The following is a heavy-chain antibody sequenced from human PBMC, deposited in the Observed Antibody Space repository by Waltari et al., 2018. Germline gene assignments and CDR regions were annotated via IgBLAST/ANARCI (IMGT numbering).Heavy chain of an antibody. V-gene: IGHV3-30*02. J-gene: IGHJ6*02. D-gene: IGHD6-6*01. CDR3: AKLIAASVYYYYGMDV. CDR1: GFTFSSYG. Sequence: QVQLVESGGGVVQPGGSLRLSCAASGFTFSSYGMHWVRQAPGKGLEWVAVIRYDGSNKYYADSVKGRFTISRDNSKNTLYLQMNSLRAEDTAVYYCAKLIAASVYYYYGMDVWGQGTTVTVSS. CDR2: IRYDGSNK.